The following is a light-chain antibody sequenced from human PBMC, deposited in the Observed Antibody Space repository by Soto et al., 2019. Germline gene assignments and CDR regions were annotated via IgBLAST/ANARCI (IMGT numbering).Light chain of an antibody. V-gene: IGKV3-20*01. CDR3: QQYGSSAWT. Sequence: EIVLTQSPGTLSLSPGERATLSCRASQSVSSSYLAWYQQKPGQAPRLLIYGASSRATGIPDRFSGSGSGTDFPRTISRLEPEDFAVYSCQQYGSSAWTFGQGTKVEIK. CDR2: GAS. CDR1: QSVSSSY. J-gene: IGKJ1*01.